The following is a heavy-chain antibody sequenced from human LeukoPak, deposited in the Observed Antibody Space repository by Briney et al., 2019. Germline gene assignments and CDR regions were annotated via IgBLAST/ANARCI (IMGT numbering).Heavy chain of an antibody. J-gene: IGHJ6*03. CDR1: GYTFTSYG. Sequence: GASVKVSCKASGYTFTSYGISWVRQAPGQGLEWMGWISAYNGNTNYAQKLQGRVTMTTDTSTSTAYMELRSLRSEDTAVYYCARVEGYCSGGSCQDKYYYYYYMDVWGKGTTVTISS. CDR2: ISAYNGNT. V-gene: IGHV1-18*01. CDR3: ARVEGYCSGGSCQDKYYYYYYMDV. D-gene: IGHD2-15*01.